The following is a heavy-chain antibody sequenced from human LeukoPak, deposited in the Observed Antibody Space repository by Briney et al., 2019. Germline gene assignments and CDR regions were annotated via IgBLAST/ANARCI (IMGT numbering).Heavy chain of an antibody. J-gene: IGHJ4*02. CDR2: VSPNSGIT. CDR1: GYTFTTFD. V-gene: IGHV1-8*03. D-gene: IGHD4/OR15-4a*01. Sequence: ASVKVSCKAPGYTFTTFDINWVRQATGQGLELMGWVSPNSGITGYAQKFQDRVTITGDTSISTAYMELSSLRSEDTAVYYCARGSPGGADVETWGQGTLVTVSS. CDR3: ARGSPGGADVET.